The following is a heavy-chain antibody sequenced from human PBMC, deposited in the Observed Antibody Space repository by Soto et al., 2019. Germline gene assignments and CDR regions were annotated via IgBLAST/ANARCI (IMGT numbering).Heavy chain of an antibody. CDR2: ISANGDTI. CDR3: AKDMKWGGMTTIHYFDS. V-gene: IGHV3-9*01. CDR1: GFIFSSYA. D-gene: IGHD4-17*01. Sequence: PGGSLRLSCAASGFIFSSYAMHWVRQAPGKGQERVSGISANGDTIDYADSVKGRFTISRDNAKNSLFLQMNSLRPEDTALYFCAKDMKWGGMTTIHYFDSWGQGTQVTVSS. J-gene: IGHJ4*02.